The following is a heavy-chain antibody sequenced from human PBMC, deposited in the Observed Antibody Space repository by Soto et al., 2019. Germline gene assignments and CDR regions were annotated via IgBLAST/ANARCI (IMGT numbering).Heavy chain of an antibody. CDR2: INAGNGNT. J-gene: IGHJ4*02. D-gene: IGHD6-19*01. CDR3: ARDPRSSGWYDY. Sequence: GASVKVSCKASGYTFTSYAMHWMRQAPGQRLEWMGWINAGNGNTKYSQKFQGRVTITRDTSASTAYMELSSLRSEDTAVYYCARDPRSSGWYDYWGQGTLVTVSS. V-gene: IGHV1-3*01. CDR1: GYTFTSYA.